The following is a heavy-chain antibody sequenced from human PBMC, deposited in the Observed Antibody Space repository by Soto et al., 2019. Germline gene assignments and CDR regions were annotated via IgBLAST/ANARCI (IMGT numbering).Heavy chain of an antibody. V-gene: IGHV3-30*18. J-gene: IGHJ6*02. CDR2: IAYDGNEK. Sequence: QVQLVESGGGVVQPGTSLRLSCAASGFTFKTHAMHWVRQAPGKGLEWMAVIAYDGNEKFYADFVKGRFTISRDNSKNALYLKINTPRNDNTAVYYWGKDEGEYASYYDGVDVWGQGTRVRVS. CDR3: GKDEGEYASYYDGVDV. D-gene: IGHD3-16*01. CDR1: GFTFKTHA.